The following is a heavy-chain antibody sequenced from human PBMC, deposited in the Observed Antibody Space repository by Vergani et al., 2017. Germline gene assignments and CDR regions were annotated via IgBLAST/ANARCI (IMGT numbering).Heavy chain of an antibody. CDR2: MNPNSGNT. V-gene: IGHV1-8*01. CDR1: GYTLTELS. Sequence: QVQLVQSGAEVKKPGASVKVSCKVSGYTLTELSMHWVRQAPGKGLEWMGWMNPNSGNTGYAQKFQGRVTMTRNTSISTAYMELSSLRSEDTAVYYCARAGYSSGWYFFDYWGQGTLVTVSS. D-gene: IGHD6-19*01. J-gene: IGHJ4*02. CDR3: ARAGYSSGWYFFDY.